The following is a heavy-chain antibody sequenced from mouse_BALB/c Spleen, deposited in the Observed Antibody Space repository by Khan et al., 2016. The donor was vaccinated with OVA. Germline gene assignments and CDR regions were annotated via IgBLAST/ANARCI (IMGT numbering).Heavy chain of an antibody. J-gene: IGHJ4*01. CDR2: INTYTGEP. CDR3: ARPPYFSYTLDY. V-gene: IGHV9-3-1*01. D-gene: IGHD2-10*01. Sequence: QIQLVQSGPELKKPGETVKISCKASGYSFTNYGINWVKQSPGKALKWMGWINTYTGEPTSADDFKGRFAFSLETSANTAYLQINILKNEDTATYFCARPPYFSYTLDYWGQGTSVTVSS. CDR1: GYSFTNYG.